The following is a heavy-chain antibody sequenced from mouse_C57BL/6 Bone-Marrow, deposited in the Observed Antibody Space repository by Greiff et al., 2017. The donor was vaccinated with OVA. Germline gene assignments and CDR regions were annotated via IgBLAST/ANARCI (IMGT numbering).Heavy chain of an antibody. V-gene: IGHV1-50*01. J-gene: IGHJ2*01. CDR3: ARRAITPNY. CDR1: GYTFTSYW. Sequence: QVQLQQPGAELVKPGASVNLSCKASGYTFTSYWMQWVKQRPGQGLEWIGEIDPSDSYTNYNQKFKGKATLTVDTSSSTAYMQLSSLTSEDSAVYYCARRAITPNYWGQGTTLTVSS. CDR2: IDPSDSYT. D-gene: IGHD1-1*01.